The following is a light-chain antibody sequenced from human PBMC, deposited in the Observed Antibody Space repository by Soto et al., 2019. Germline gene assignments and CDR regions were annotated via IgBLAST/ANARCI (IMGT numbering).Light chain of an antibody. CDR1: SSDVSVYKY. CDR3: SSYTTTSTLV. V-gene: IGLV2-14*01. CDR2: EVR. Sequence: QSALTQPASVSGSPGQSITISCTGTSSDVSVYKYVSWYQQHPGEAPKLIISEVRNRPSGISYRFTGSKSGNTASLTISGLQAEDEADYYCSSYTTTSTLVFGGGTKVTVL. J-gene: IGLJ3*02.